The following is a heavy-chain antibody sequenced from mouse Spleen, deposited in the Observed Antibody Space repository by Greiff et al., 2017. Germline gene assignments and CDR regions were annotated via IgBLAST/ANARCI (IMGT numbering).Heavy chain of an antibody. CDR2: INSNGGST. Sequence: DVQLQESGGGLVKPGGSLKLSCAASGFTFSSYAMSWVRQTPEERLEWVAAINSNGGSTYYPDTVKDRFTISRDNAKNTLYLQMSSLRSEDTALYYCATLYYGNYPFAYWGQGTLVTVSA. CDR1: GFTFSSYA. V-gene: IGHV5-6-2*01. J-gene: IGHJ3*01. D-gene: IGHD2-1*01. CDR3: ATLYYGNYPFAY.